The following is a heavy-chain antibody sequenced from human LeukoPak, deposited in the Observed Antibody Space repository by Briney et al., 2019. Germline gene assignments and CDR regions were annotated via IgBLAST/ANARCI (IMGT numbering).Heavy chain of an antibody. Sequence: GGSLRLSCAASGFTFDDYAMHWVRQAPGKGLEWVSGISWNSGSIGYAASVKGRFTISRDKAKISVYLQMNSRRAEDMALYYCPKGLGAYYGSGSESPFDYWGPGTLVTVS. CDR1: GFTFDDYA. J-gene: IGHJ4*02. CDR3: PKGLGAYYGSGSESPFDY. V-gene: IGHV3-9*03. CDR2: ISWNSGSI. D-gene: IGHD3-10*01.